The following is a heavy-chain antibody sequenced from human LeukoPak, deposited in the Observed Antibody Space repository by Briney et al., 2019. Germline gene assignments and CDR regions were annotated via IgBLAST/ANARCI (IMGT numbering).Heavy chain of an antibody. CDR2: IYSDGITT. V-gene: IGHV3-74*01. CDR1: GFTFSGYW. CDR3: ARDFFRSGTHSNDY. Sequence: PGGSLRLSCVASGFTFSGYWMHWVRQAPGKGLVWVSRIYSDGITTTYADPVKGRFTISRDNAKNTLYLQMNSLRAEDTAVYYCARDFFRSGTHSNDYWGRGTLVTVSS. J-gene: IGHJ4*02. D-gene: IGHD3-10*01.